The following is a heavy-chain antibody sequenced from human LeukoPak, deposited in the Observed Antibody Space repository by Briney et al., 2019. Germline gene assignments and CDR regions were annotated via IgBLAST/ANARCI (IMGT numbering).Heavy chain of an antibody. CDR3: ARDPGSMVRGVVFDY. CDR2: ISAYNGNT. J-gene: IGHJ4*02. CDR1: GYTFTSYD. V-gene: IGHV1-18*01. D-gene: IGHD3-10*01. Sequence: ASVKVSCKASGYTFTSYDINWVRQATGQGLEWMGWISAYNGNTNYAQKLQGRVTMTTDTSTSTAYMELRSLRSDDTAVYYCARDPGSMVRGVVFDYWGQGTLVTVSS.